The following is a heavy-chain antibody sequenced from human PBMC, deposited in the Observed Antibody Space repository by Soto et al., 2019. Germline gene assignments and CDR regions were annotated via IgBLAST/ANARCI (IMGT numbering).Heavy chain of an antibody. J-gene: IGHJ4*02. D-gene: IGHD3-22*01. CDR3: AREVDYYDSSGYYDY. CDR2: IKQDGSEK. CDR1: GFTFSSYW. Sequence: GGSLRLSCAASGFTFSSYWMSWVRQAPGKGLEWVANIKQDGSEKYYVDSVKGRFTISRDNAKNSLYLQMNSLRAEDTAVYYCAREVDYYDSSGYYDYWGQGTLVTVSS. V-gene: IGHV3-7*01.